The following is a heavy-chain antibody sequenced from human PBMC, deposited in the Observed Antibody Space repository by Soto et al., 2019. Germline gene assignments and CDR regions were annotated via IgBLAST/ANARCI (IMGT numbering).Heavy chain of an antibody. CDR3: VRRVSGNYDY. CDR1: GFTFSSYD. D-gene: IGHD1-7*01. J-gene: IGHJ4*02. Sequence: EVQLAESGGGMVQPGGSLRLSCVASGFTFSSYDMHWVRQAPGKGLEYVSSISSNGGTTYYGNSVKGRFIISRDNSKNTLYLQMGSLRAEDMAVYYCVRRVSGNYDYRGQGTLVTVSS. CDR2: ISSNGGTT. V-gene: IGHV3-64*01.